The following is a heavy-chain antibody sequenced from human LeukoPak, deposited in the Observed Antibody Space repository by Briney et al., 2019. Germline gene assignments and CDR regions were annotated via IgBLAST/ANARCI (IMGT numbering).Heavy chain of an antibody. CDR1: GGTFSSCA. CDR3: ARGHCTHGVCPNYFDY. J-gene: IGHJ4*02. D-gene: IGHD2-8*01. Sequence: ASVKVSCKSSGGTFSSCAISWVRQPPGQGLEWMGGIIPIFGTANCKQKFQDRVTITADETTSTAYMELSSLRSEDTAVYYCARGHCTHGVCPNYFDYWGQGTLVTVSS. V-gene: IGHV1-69*13. CDR2: IIPIFGTA.